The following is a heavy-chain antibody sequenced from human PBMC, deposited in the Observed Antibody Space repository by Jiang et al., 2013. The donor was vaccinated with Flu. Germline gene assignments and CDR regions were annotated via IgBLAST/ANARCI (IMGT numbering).Heavy chain of an antibody. CDR3: ASGAFSSGWYGSDY. D-gene: IGHD6-19*01. Sequence: ANYAQKFQGRVTITADKSTSTAYMELSSLRSEDTAVYYCASGAFSSGWYGSDYWGQGTLVTVSS. J-gene: IGHJ4*02. CDR2: A. V-gene: IGHV1-69*02.